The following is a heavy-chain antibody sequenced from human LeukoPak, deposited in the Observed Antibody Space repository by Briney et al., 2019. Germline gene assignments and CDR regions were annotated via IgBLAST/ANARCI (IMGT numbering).Heavy chain of an antibody. J-gene: IGHJ2*01. Sequence: ASLKVSCKASGYTFTSYYMHGVRQAPGEGLEWMGIINPSGGSTSYAQKFQGRVTMTRDMSASTVYMELSSLRSEDTAVYYCARAPTTSYWYFDLWGRGTLVTVSS. CDR1: GYTFTSYY. CDR3: ARAPTTSYWYFDL. CDR2: INPSGGST. D-gene: IGHD4-17*01. V-gene: IGHV1-46*01.